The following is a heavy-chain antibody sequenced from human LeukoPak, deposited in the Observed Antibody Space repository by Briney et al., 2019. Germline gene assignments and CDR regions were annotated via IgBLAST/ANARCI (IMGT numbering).Heavy chain of an antibody. CDR3: AKDLGGYDLCY. Sequence: GGSLGLSCAASGFTFSSYGMHWVRQAPGKGLEWVAVISYDGSNKYYADSVKGRFTISRDNSKNTLYLQMNSLRAEDTAVYYCAKDLGGYDLCYWGQGTLVTVSS. CDR1: GFTFSSYG. CDR2: ISYDGSNK. J-gene: IGHJ4*02. D-gene: IGHD5-12*01. V-gene: IGHV3-30*18.